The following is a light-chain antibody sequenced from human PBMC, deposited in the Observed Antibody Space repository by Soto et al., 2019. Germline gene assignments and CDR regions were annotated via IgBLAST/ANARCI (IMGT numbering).Light chain of an antibody. CDR2: DGT. CDR3: CSHAGGYTSVL. V-gene: IGLV2-23*01. CDR1: SSDVGLYDY. J-gene: IGLJ2*01. Sequence: QSVLTQPASVSGSPGQSITISGTGTSSDVGLYDYVSWYQQYPGKAPQLMIYDGTERPSGVSNRFSGSRSDNTASLTISGLQAEDEADYYCCSHAGGYTSVLFGGGTKLTVL.